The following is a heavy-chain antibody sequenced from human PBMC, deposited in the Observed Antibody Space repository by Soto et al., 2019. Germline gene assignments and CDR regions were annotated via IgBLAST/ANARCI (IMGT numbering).Heavy chain of an antibody. J-gene: IGHJ6*03. Sequence: ASVSVSCKASGYTFQTYDIVWVRQDAGQGLEWMGWVSPNSGGTVYAQKFQGRVTMTRDTSMSTAYIELSSLRSEDTAVYYCARAYGIVVVPAATSYYMDVWGKGTTVTVSS. V-gene: IGHV1-8*02. CDR2: VSPNSGGT. CDR3: ARAYGIVVVPAATSYYMDV. D-gene: IGHD2-2*01. CDR1: GYTFQTYD.